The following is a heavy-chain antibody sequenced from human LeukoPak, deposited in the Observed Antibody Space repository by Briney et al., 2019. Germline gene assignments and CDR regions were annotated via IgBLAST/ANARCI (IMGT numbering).Heavy chain of an antibody. V-gene: IGHV1-18*01. D-gene: IGHD1-26*01. CDR2: ISAYNGNT. CDR3: PRDALLNWFDP. CDR1: GYTFTSYG. Sequence: GASVKVSCKASGYTFTSYGISWVRQAPGQGLEWMGWISAYNGNTKYAQKLQGRVTMTTDTSTSTDYMELRSLRSDDTAVYYCPRDALLNWFDPWGQGTLVTVSS. J-gene: IGHJ5*02.